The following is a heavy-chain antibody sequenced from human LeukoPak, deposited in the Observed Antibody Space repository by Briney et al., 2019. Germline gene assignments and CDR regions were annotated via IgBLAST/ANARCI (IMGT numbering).Heavy chain of an antibody. CDR3: ARLAYCSSTSCYPNY. Sequence: ASETLSLTCNVSGGSINTNNYYWGWIRQPPGKGLEWIASIHYSGSTDYNPSLKSRVIISADTSENQFSLRLRFVTAADTAVYYCARLAYCSSTSCYPNYWGQGALVTVSS. CDR2: IHYSGST. CDR1: GGSINTNNYY. V-gene: IGHV4-39*01. D-gene: IGHD2-2*01. J-gene: IGHJ4*02.